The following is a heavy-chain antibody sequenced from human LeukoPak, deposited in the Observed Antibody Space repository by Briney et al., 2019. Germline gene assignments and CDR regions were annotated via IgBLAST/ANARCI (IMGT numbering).Heavy chain of an antibody. CDR3: ARGPHYTGYSSGWDLYYYYYMDV. CDR2: IIPIFGTA. CDR1: GGTFSSYA. D-gene: IGHD6-19*01. V-gene: IGHV1-69*06. Sequence: RASVKVSCKASGGTFSSYAISWVRQAPGQGLEWMGGIIPIFGTANYAQKFQGRVTITADKSTSTAYMELSSLRSEDTAVYYCARGPHYTGYSSGWDLYYYYYMDVWGKGTTVTVSS. J-gene: IGHJ6*03.